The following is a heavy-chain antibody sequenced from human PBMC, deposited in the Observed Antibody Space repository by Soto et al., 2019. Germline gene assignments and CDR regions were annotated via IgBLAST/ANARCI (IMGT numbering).Heavy chain of an antibody. D-gene: IGHD2-2*01. Sequence: QVQLQESGPGLVKPSQTLSLTCTVSGGSISSGGYYWSWIRQHPGKGLEWIGYIYHSGTTYYNPSHNRRVNISVDTSKNQFWLKLTSVTASDTAVYKCARVRGNRLLGCVDPWGQGTLVTVSS. V-gene: IGHV4-31*03. J-gene: IGHJ5*02. CDR1: GGSISSGGYY. CDR2: IYHSGTT. CDR3: ARVRGNRLLGCVDP.